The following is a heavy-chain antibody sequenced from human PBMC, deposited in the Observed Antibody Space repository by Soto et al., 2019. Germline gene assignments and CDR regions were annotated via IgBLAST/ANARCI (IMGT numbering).Heavy chain of an antibody. Sequence: GESLKISCKDSGKTLSNHWINWVRQMPGKGLEWLGRIGPSDSYTNYNPSFQGHVTISADKSTETAYLQWNSLKASDTAMYYCARHGFYGDYSSNYFDPRGQGTLVTVSS. CDR2: IGPSDSYT. D-gene: IGHD4-17*01. CDR1: GKTLSNHW. J-gene: IGHJ5*02. CDR3: ARHGFYGDYSSNYFDP. V-gene: IGHV5-10-1*01.